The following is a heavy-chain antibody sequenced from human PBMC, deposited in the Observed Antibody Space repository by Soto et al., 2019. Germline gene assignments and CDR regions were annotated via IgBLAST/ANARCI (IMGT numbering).Heavy chain of an antibody. Sequence: QVQLVESGGGVVQPGGSLRLSCAASGFSFSNFGMYWVRQAPGKGLEWVAGIWYDGRNQYYGDSVEGRFIISRDNSKNTLHLQXNNLGVDDTAIYYCARDQESGRTSVLDSWGQGTLVTVSS. CDR1: GFSFSNFG. CDR3: ARDQESGRTSVLDS. V-gene: IGHV3-33*01. CDR2: IWYDGRNQ. D-gene: IGHD3-3*01. J-gene: IGHJ4*02.